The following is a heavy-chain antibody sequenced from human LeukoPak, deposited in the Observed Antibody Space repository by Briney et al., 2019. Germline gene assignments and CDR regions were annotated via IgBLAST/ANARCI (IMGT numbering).Heavy chain of an antibody. V-gene: IGHV4-61*01. CDR2: IYYSGST. CDR3: ARDRVRGNSNPYFDY. Sequence: SETLSLTCTVSGGSVNSGTYYWNWIRQPPGKGLEWIGYIYYSGSTNYNPSLKSRVTISVDTSKNQSSLKLSSVTAADTAVYYCARDRVRGNSNPYFDYWGQGTLVTVSS. J-gene: IGHJ4*02. D-gene: IGHD4-11*01. CDR1: GGSVNSGTYY.